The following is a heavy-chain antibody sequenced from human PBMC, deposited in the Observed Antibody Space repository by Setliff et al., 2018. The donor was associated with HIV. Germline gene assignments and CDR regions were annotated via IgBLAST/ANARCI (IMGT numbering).Heavy chain of an antibody. CDR3: ARVFPPIRGAPFGVQPGVFDI. V-gene: IGHV4-4*07. CDR1: GGSMSPYY. D-gene: IGHD2-8*01. Sequence: SETLSLTCSVSGGSMSPYYWSWIRQPAGKGLEWIGRLYPSGSTIYNPSLRSRVTLSVDTSKNQFSLKLSSVTAADTAVYYCARVFPPIRGAPFGVQPGVFDIWGQGSMVTVSS. J-gene: IGHJ3*02. CDR2: LYPSGST.